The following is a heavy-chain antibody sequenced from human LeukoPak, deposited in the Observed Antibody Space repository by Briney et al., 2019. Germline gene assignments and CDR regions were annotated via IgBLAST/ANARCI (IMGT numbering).Heavy chain of an antibody. V-gene: IGHV3-23*01. J-gene: IGHJ4*02. Sequence: GGSLRLSCAASGFTFSSYAMSWVRQAPGKGLEWVSAISGSGGSTYYADSVKGRFTISRDNSKNTLYLQMNSLRAEDTAVYYCAKNAQYYDSWSAEIHGYYFDYWGQGTLVTVSS. D-gene: IGHD3-3*01. CDR3: AKNAQYYDSWSAEIHGYYFDY. CDR1: GFTFSSYA. CDR2: ISGSGGST.